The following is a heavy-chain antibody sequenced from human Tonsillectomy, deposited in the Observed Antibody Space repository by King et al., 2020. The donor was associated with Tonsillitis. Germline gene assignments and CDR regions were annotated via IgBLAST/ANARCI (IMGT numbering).Heavy chain of an antibody. V-gene: IGHV3-30-3*01. CDR3: ARERGYSYGDAFDI. Sequence: VQLVESGGGVVQPGRSLRLSCGASGFTFSTYAIHWVRQAPGKGLEWVALISYDGSNKYYADSVKGRFTISRDNSKNTLYLQMNSLRVEDTAVYYCARERGYSYGDAFDIWGQGTMVTVSS. CDR2: ISYDGSNK. D-gene: IGHD5-18*01. J-gene: IGHJ3*02. CDR1: GFTFSTYA.